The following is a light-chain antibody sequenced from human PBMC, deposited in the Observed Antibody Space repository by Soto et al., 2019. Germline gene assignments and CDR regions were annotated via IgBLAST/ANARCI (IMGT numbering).Light chain of an antibody. CDR2: GAS. CDR3: QQYDKWPPT. Sequence: EIVMTQSPATLSVSPGERTTLSCRASQSVSRILAWYQQKPGQAPRLLIYGASTRATGIPVRFSGSGSGTEFTLTISRLQSEDFAVYYCQQYDKWPPTFGQGTKVELK. CDR1: QSVSRI. J-gene: IGKJ1*01. V-gene: IGKV3-15*01.